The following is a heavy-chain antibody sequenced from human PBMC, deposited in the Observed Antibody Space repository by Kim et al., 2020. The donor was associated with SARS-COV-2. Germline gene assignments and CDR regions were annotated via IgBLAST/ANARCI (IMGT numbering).Heavy chain of an antibody. Sequence: GGSLRLSCAASGFTFSDYAMSWVRQAPGKGLEWVSSISGPGGRTYYADAVKGRFIISRDNSNNTVDLQMSSLRAEDTAVYFCAKARRLGMAVAGTDDYWGQGTLVTVSS. CDR1: GFTFSDYA. V-gene: IGHV3-23*01. CDR3: AKARRLGMAVAGTDDY. J-gene: IGHJ4*02. D-gene: IGHD6-19*01. CDR2: ISGPGGRT.